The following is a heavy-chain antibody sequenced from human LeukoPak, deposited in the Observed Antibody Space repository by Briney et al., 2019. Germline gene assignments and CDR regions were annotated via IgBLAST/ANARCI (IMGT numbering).Heavy chain of an antibody. CDR2: IYYSGST. D-gene: IGHD2-2*01. CDR3: ARDRVASRAFDI. J-gene: IGHJ3*02. V-gene: IGHV4-39*07. Sequence: SETLSLTCTVSGGSISSSSYYWGWIRQPPGKGLEWIGSIYYSGSTNYNPSLKSRVTISVDTSKNQFSLKLSSVTAADTAVYYCARDRVASRAFDIWGQGTMVTVSS. CDR1: GGSISSSSYY.